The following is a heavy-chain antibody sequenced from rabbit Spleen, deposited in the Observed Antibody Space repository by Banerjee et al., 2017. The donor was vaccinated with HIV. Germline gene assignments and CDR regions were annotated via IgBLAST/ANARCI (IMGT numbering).Heavy chain of an antibody. J-gene: IGHJ6*01. Sequence: QSLEESGGGLVKPGASLTLTCKASRFDFSDYMCWVRQAPGKGLEWIACIDAGSSGFTYHASWAKGRFTISKTSSTTVTLQATSLTAADTATYFCARDSSSSFSSYGMDLWGPGTLVTVS. CDR3: ARDSSSSFSSYGMDL. V-gene: IGHV1S40*01. CDR2: IDAGSSGFT. D-gene: IGHD1-1*01. CDR1: RFDFSDY.